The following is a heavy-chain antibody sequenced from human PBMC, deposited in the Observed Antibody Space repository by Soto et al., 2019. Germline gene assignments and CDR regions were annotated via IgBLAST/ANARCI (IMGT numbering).Heavy chain of an antibody. V-gene: IGHV3-30*18. Sequence: GGSLRLSCAASGFTFSSYGMHWVRQAPGKGLEWVAVISYDGSNKYYADSVKGRFTISRDNSKNTLYLQMNSLRAEDTAVYYCAKDAQGSFDYWGQGTLVTVSS. CDR2: ISYDGSNK. CDR1: GFTFSSYG. CDR3: AKDAQGSFDY. J-gene: IGHJ4*02.